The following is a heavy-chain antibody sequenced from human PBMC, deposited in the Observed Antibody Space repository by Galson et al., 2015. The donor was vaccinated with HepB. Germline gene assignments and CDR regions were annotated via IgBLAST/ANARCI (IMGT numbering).Heavy chain of an antibody. CDR1: GFSLSGSA. Sequence: AASGFSLSGSAMHWVRQASGKGLEWVGHIRSKGNNYATAYAASVNGRFTISRDDSKNTAYLQMNSLKTEDTAVYYCTRRFAGYYYMDVWGKGTTVTVSS. CDR3: TRRFAGYYYMDV. V-gene: IGHV3-73*01. CDR2: IRSKGNNYAT. J-gene: IGHJ6*03. D-gene: IGHD3-10*01.